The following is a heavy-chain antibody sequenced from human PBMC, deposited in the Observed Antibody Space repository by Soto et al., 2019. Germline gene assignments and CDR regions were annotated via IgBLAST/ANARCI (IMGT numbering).Heavy chain of an antibody. CDR2: ISSSSSTI. V-gene: IGHV3-48*01. CDR1: GFTFSSYS. Sequence: GGALRLSCAASGFTFSSYSMNWVRQAPGKGLEWVSYISSSSSTIYYADSVKGRLTISRDNAKSTLYLQMNSLRAEDTAVYYCAKSPRPSWYFDLCGRGTLVTVSS. J-gene: IGHJ2*01. CDR3: AKSPRPSWYFDL.